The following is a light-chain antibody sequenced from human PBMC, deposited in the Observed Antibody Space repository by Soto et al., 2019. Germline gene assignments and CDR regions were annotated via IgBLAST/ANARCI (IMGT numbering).Light chain of an antibody. V-gene: IGKV3-15*01. J-gene: IGKJ1*01. CDR2: GAS. CDR3: QQYYNWPPWT. Sequence: ERVMTQYPGTLSVSPGERATLSCRARQMVSSNFAWYQQKPVQSPRLLIYGASTRATGIPARFSGTGSGTEFTLTISSLQSEDFAVYYCQQYYNWPPWTFGQGTKVDIK. CDR1: QMVSSN.